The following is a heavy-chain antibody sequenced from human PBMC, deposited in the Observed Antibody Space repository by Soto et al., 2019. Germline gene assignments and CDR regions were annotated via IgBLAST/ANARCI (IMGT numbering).Heavy chain of an antibody. CDR1: GGSFNDHR. CDR2: ISDTGRT. D-gene: IGHD1-26*01. V-gene: IGHV4-59*11. Sequence: SETLSLTCNVSGGSFNDHRWAWIRQPPGQGLELVAYISDTGRTDYNPFLKSRLSISVDTSRNQFSLKLSSVTAADTAVYYCARDPVGVTHFDYWGQGALVTVSS. J-gene: IGHJ4*02. CDR3: ARDPVGVTHFDY.